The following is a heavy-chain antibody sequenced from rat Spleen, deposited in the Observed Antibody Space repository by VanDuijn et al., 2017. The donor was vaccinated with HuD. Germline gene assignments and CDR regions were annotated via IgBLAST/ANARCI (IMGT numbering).Heavy chain of an antibody. CDR3: ARSSFNYGGFSHQFDY. V-gene: IGHV3-3*01. J-gene: IGHJ2*01. CDR2: INSAGTT. D-gene: IGHD1-11*01. Sequence: EVQLQESGPGLVKPSQSLSLTCSVTGYSITSSYRWNWIRKFPGNKLEWMGYINSAGTTNYNPSLKSRISITRDTSKNQFFLQVNSVTTEDTATYYCARSSFNYGGFSHQFDYWGQGVMVTVSS. CDR1: GYSITSSYR.